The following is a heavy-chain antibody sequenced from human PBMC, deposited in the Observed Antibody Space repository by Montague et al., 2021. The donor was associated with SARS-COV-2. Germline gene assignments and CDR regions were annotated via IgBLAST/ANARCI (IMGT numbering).Heavy chain of an antibody. CDR1: GFSIGSGDY. CDR2: IYHSGTT. CDR3: VRGKAGELRNVFDI. J-gene: IGHJ3*02. Sequence: SETLSLTCTVSGFSIGSGDYWGWIRQPPGKGLEWIGSIYHSGTTXYNPSLQSRLTMSIDTSTNQFSLRLTSVTAADTAVFFCVRGKAGELRNVFDIWGQGTTVTVSS. D-gene: IGHD1-26*01. V-gene: IGHV4-38-2*02.